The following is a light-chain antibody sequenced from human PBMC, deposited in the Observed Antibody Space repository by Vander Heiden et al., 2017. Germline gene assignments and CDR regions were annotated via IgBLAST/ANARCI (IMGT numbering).Light chain of an antibody. CDR3: KQALQTPRT. CDR1: QSLLHSNGYNY. V-gene: IGKV2-28*01. J-gene: IGKJ4*01. CDR2: LGS. Sequence: DIVMTQSPLSLHVTDGEPASISCRSSQSLLHSNGYNYLDWYLQKPGQSPQLLIYLGSTRASGVPDRFSGSGSGTDFTLKISRVEAEDVGVYYCKQALQTPRTFGGGTKVEIK.